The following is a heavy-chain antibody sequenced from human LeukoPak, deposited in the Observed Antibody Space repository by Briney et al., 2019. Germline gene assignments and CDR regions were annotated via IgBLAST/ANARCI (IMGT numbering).Heavy chain of an antibody. Sequence: GGSLRLSCAASGFTFSSYWMSWVRQAPGKGLEWVANIKQDGSEKYYVDSVKGRFTISRDNAKNSLYLQMNSPRAEDTAVYYCARGLITIFTYYYYGMDVWGQGTTVTVSS. V-gene: IGHV3-7*01. J-gene: IGHJ6*02. CDR1: GFTFSSYW. CDR2: IKQDGSEK. D-gene: IGHD3-3*01. CDR3: ARGLITIFTYYYYGMDV.